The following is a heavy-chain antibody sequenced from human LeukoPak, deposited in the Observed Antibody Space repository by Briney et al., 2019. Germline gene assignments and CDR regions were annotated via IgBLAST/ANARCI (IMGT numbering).Heavy chain of an antibody. Sequence: SETLSLTCSVSGGSISSGNYFWSWIRQPPGKDLEWIGYVYYTGSTYYNPSLKSRVTISADTSKNQFSLNLTSVTAADTALYYCARGSTYSPIPKYWGQGTLVTVSS. V-gene: IGHV4-30-4*01. J-gene: IGHJ4*02. CDR2: VYYTGST. D-gene: IGHD2-21*01. CDR3: ARGSTYSPIPKY. CDR1: GGSISSGNYF.